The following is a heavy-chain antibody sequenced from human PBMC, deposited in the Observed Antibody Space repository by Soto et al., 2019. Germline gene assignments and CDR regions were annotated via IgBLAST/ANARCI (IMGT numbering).Heavy chain of an antibody. V-gene: IGHV1-69*13. Sequence: SVKVSCKASGYTFTSYDINWVRQAPGQGLEWMGGIIPIFGTANYAQKFQGRVTITADESTSTAYMELSSLRSEDTAVYYCARVSQELLFDYWGQGTLVTVSS. D-gene: IGHD1-26*01. CDR2: IIPIFGTA. CDR1: GYTFTSYD. J-gene: IGHJ4*02. CDR3: ARVSQELLFDY.